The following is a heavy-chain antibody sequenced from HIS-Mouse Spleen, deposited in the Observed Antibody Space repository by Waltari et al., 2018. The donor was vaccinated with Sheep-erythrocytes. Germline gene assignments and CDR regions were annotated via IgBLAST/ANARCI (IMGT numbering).Heavy chain of an antibody. Sequence: QLQLQESGPGLVKPSETLSLTCPVPGGSISSTRYYWGWIRQPPGKGLEWIGSIYYSGSTYYNPSLKSRVTISVDTSKNQFSLKLSSVTAADTAVYYCARHKDTAMVHFDYWGQGTLVTVSS. J-gene: IGHJ4*02. CDR2: IYYSGST. CDR3: ARHKDTAMVHFDY. D-gene: IGHD5-18*01. V-gene: IGHV4-39*01. CDR1: GGSISSTRYY.